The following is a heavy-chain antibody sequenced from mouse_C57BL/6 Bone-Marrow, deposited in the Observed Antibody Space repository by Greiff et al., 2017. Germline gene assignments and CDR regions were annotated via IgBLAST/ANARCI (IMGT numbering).Heavy chain of an antibody. CDR2: IYPRDGST. CDR1: GYTFTSYD. CDR3: ATIYDGYYVEFDY. J-gene: IGHJ2*01. V-gene: IGHV1-85*01. D-gene: IGHD2-3*01. Sequence: VQLQKSGPELVKPGASVKLSCKASGYTFTSYDINWVKQRPGQGLEWIGWIYPRDGSTKYNEKFKGKATLTVDTSSSTAYMELHSLTSEDSAVYFCATIYDGYYVEFDYWGQGTTLTVSS.